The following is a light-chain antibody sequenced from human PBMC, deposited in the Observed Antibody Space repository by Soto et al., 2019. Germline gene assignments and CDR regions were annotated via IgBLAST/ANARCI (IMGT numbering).Light chain of an antibody. V-gene: IGKV3-15*01. J-gene: IGKJ1*01. Sequence: EIAMTQSPATLSVSPGERATLSCRASQSVSSKLAWYQQKPGQAPRLLIYDASTRATGIPARFSGSGSGTEFTLTISSLQYEDFEVYYCQQFNNWPRTLGHAPKVDIK. CDR2: DAS. CDR3: QQFNNWPRT. CDR1: QSVSSK.